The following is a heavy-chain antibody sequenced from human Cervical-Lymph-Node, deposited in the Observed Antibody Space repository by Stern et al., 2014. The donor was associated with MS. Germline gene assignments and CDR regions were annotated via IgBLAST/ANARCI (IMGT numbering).Heavy chain of an antibody. CDR3: ASSYTAWDNPMQFYGMDV. Sequence: VQLVESGAEVKKPGASVKVSCKASGGTFSRYAFNWVRQAPGQGLEWMGVIIPISGNTNHAQTFDGIVDPICVASTSTAYMELSSLRSEDAAVYYCASSYTAWDNPMQFYGMDVWGQGTTVTVSS. J-gene: IGHJ6*02. V-gene: IGHV1-69*01. CDR1: GGTFSRYA. CDR2: IIPISGNT. D-gene: IGHD1-14*01.